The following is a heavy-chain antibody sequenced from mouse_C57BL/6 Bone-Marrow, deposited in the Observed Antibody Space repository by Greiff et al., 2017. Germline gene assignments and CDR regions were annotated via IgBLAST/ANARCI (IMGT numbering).Heavy chain of an antibody. J-gene: IGHJ3*01. CDR1: GYTFTSYW. D-gene: IGHD2-2*01. V-gene: IGHV1-59*01. Sequence: QVQLKQPGAELVRPGTSVKLSCKASGYTFTSYWMHWVKQRPGQGLEWIGVIDPSDSYTNYNQKFKGKATLTVDTSSSTAYMQLSSLTSEDSAVYYCARWGLRRAFAYWGQGTLVTVSA. CDR2: IDPSDSYT. CDR3: ARWGLRRAFAY.